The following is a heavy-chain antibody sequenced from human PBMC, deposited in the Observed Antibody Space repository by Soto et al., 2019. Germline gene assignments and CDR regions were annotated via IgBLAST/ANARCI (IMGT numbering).Heavy chain of an antibody. CDR3: ARDVAPAAIRLPVDY. D-gene: IGHD2-2*01. V-gene: IGHV1-18*01. J-gene: IGHJ4*02. Sequence: QVQLVQSGAELRKPGASVKVSCKASGYPFISYGFSWVRQAPGQGLEWLGWISAYNGDTKYEQKFQGRITMTTDTSTSTASMELRSRKSDDTAVYYCARDVAPAAIRLPVDYWGQGPLVTVSS. CDR1: GYPFISYG. CDR2: ISAYNGDT.